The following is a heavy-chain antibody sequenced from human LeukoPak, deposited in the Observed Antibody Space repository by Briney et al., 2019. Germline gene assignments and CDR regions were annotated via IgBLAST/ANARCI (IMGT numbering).Heavy chain of an antibody. V-gene: IGHV3-30*02. CDR2: IRYDGSNK. D-gene: IGHD5-18*01. J-gene: IGHJ6*03. Sequence: GGSLRLSCAASGFTFSSYGMHWVRQAPGKGLEWVAFIRYDGSNKYYADSVKGRFTISRDNSKNTLYLQMNSLRAEDTAVYYCANSRAGPIQYTAGYYYMDVWGKGTTVTVSS. CDR1: GFTFSSYG. CDR3: ANSRAGPIQYTAGYYYMDV.